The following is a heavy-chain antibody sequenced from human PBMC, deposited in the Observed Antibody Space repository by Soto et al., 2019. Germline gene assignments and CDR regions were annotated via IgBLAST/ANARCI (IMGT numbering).Heavy chain of an antibody. CDR3: AKDKVTVVVIAPFDY. Sequence: GGSMRLSCAASGFIISSSGMHWVRPGPGKGLEWVAVISYDGSNKYYADSVKGRFTVSRDKSKNTLYLQVNSLRAEDTAVYYCAKDKVTVVVIAPFDYRGQGTLVTVSS. CDR1: GFIISSSG. CDR2: ISYDGSNK. V-gene: IGHV3-30*18. J-gene: IGHJ4*02. D-gene: IGHD2-21*01.